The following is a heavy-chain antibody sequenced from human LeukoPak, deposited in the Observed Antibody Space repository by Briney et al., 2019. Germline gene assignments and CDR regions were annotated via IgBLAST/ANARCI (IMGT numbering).Heavy chain of an antibody. V-gene: IGHV3-23*01. CDR1: GFTFSSTW. CDR3: AKGHDVDTAPTWPYYFDY. CDR2: ISGSGGST. D-gene: IGHD5-18*01. Sequence: GGSLRLSCAGSGFTFSSTWVHWLRQVPGKGLEWVSAISGSGGSTYYADSVKGRFTISRDNSKNTLYLQMNSLRAEDTAVYYCAKGHDVDTAPTWPYYFDYWGQGTLVTVSS. J-gene: IGHJ4*02.